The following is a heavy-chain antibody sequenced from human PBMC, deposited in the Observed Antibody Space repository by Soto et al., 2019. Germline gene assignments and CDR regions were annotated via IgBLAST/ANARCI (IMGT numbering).Heavy chain of an antibody. D-gene: IGHD6-19*01. CDR3: AKATTNGGWFNPFDS. CDR1: GFTFSNYW. J-gene: IGHJ4*02. V-gene: IGHV3-7*03. CDR2: IKSDGSDK. Sequence: EVQLMESGGGLVQPGGSLTLSCAASGFTFSNYWMSWVRQAPGMGLEWVANIKSDGSDKYYVDSVKGRFTISRDNSRDTLFLQMNSLTADDTAVYYCAKATTNGGWFNPFDSWGQGALVTVSS.